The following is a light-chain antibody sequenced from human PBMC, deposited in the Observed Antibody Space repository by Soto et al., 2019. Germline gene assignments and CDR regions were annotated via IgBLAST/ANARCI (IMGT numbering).Light chain of an antibody. Sequence: QSVLTQSPSASASLGASVKLTCTLSSGYSSYAIAWHQQQPEKGPRYLMKVNSDGSHSKGDGIPDRFSGSSSGAERHLTISSLQYEDEADYYCQTWGTGIVVFGGGTKVTVL. CDR1: SGYSSYA. J-gene: IGLJ2*01. CDR2: VNSDGSH. V-gene: IGLV4-69*02. CDR3: QTWGTGIVV.